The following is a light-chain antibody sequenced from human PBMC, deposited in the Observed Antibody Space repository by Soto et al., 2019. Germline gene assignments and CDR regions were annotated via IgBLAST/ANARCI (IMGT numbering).Light chain of an antibody. CDR1: SSNIGAGYD. J-gene: IGLJ2*01. Sequence: QSVLTQPPSVSGAPGQRVTISCTGSSSNIGAGYDVHWYQQLPGTAPKLLIYGNSNRPSGVPDRFSGSKSGTSASLAITGLQAEDEADDYCQSYDSSLSAVFGGGTKLTDL. CDR2: GNS. V-gene: IGLV1-40*01. CDR3: QSYDSSLSAV.